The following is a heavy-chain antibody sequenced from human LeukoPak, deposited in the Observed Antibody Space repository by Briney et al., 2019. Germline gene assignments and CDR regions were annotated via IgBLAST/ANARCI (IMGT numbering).Heavy chain of an antibody. V-gene: IGHV3-48*03. Sequence: GGSLRLSCAASGVTFSSYEMNWVRQAPGKGLEWVSYISTSGSPIYYGNSVKGRFTISRDNAKNSLYLQMNSLRAVDTALYYCARRGFYDTSGYLFDHWGQGTLVTVSS. CDR3: ARRGFYDTSGYLFDH. CDR2: ISTSGSPI. D-gene: IGHD3-22*01. J-gene: IGHJ4*02. CDR1: GVTFSSYE.